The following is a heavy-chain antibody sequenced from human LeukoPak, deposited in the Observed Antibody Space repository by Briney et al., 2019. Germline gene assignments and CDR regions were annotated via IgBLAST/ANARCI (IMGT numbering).Heavy chain of an antibody. CDR1: GGSFSGYY. Sequence: SETLSLTCAVYGGSFSGYYWSWIRQPPGKGLEWIGEINHSGSTNYNPSPKSRVTISVDTSKNQFSLKLSSVTAADTAVYYCARWARYCSGGSCYSGIDYWGQGTLVTVSS. J-gene: IGHJ4*02. V-gene: IGHV4-34*01. CDR3: ARWARYCSGGSCYSGIDY. D-gene: IGHD2-15*01. CDR2: INHSGST.